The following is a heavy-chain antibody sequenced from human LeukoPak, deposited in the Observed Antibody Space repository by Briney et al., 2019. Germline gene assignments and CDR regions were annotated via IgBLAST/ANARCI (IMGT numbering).Heavy chain of an antibody. CDR2: IYPADSDT. J-gene: IGHJ4*02. CDR1: GYSFSRYW. Sequence: GESLQISCKGSGYSFSRYWIGWVRQLPGKGLEWMGIIYPADSDTRYSPSFQGQVTISADKSISTAYLQWSSLKASDIAMYYCVASSGWSRGFDYWGQGALVTVSS. V-gene: IGHV5-51*01. D-gene: IGHD6-19*01. CDR3: VASSGWSRGFDY.